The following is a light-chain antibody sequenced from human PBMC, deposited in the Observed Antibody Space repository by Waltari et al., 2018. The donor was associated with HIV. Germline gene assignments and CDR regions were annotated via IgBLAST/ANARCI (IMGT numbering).Light chain of an antibody. V-gene: IGKV3-11*01. CDR1: QSVGYF. J-gene: IGKJ4*01. CDR3: QQRINWPLT. CDR2: AAS. Sequence: EIVLTQSPVTLSLSPGERAALSCRASQSVGYFLAWYQQKPGQPPRLLISAASKRAAGTPARFSGSGSKTNFTLTISALEPEDFVVYYCQQRINWPLTFGGGTRLEIK.